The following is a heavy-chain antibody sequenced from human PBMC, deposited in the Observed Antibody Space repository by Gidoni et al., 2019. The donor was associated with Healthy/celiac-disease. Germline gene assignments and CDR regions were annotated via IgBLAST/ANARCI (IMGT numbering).Heavy chain of an antibody. CDR3: ARAHGPAYYDFWSGPTPPTTPFDY. J-gene: IGHJ4*02. CDR1: GYNFTSYD. V-gene: IGHV1-8*01. Sequence: QVQLVQSGAEVKTPGASVKVSCKASGYNFTSYDINWVRQATGQGLEWMGGMNPNSGNTGYAQKFQGRVTMTRNTSISTAYMELSSLRSEYTAVYYCARAHGPAYYDFWSGPTPPTTPFDYWGQGTLVTVSS. D-gene: IGHD3-3*01. CDR2: MNPNSGNT.